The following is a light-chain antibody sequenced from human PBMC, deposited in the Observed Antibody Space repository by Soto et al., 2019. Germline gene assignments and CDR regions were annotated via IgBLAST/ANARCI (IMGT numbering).Light chain of an antibody. CDR3: SSYTTSGTLVV. CDR2: DVR. J-gene: IGLJ2*01. CDR1: SSDVDSYNY. V-gene: IGLV2-14*03. Sequence: QSALTQPASVSGSPGQSITISCTATSSDVDSYNYVSWYQHHPGKAPKLMIYDVRNRPSGVSNRFSGSRSGNTASLTISGLQADDEADYYCSSYTTSGTLVVFGGGTKLTVL.